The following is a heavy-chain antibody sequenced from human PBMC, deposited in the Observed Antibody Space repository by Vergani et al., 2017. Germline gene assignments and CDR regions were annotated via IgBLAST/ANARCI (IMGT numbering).Heavy chain of an antibody. V-gene: IGHV3-48*03. J-gene: IGHJ1*01. CDR1: GFTFSSYE. D-gene: IGHD2-2*01. Sequence: EVQLVESGGGLVQPGGSLRLSCAASGFTFSSYEMNWVRQAPGKGLEWVSYISSSGSTIYYADSVKGRFTISRDNAKNSLCLQMNSLRAEDTAVYYCARDAVGYCSSTSCPLAPFAEYFQHWGQGTLVTVSS. CDR3: ARDAVGYCSSTSCPLAPFAEYFQH. CDR2: ISSSGSTI.